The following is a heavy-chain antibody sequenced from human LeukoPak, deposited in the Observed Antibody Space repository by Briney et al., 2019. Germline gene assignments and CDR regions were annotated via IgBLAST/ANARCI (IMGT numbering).Heavy chain of an antibody. J-gene: IGHJ4*02. D-gene: IGHD6-6*01. V-gene: IGHV3-11*04. Sequence: GGSLRLSCAASGSTVSYNYMSWVRQAPGKGLEWVSYISSSGSTIYYADSVKGRFTISRDNAKNSLYLQMNSLRAEDTAVYYCAREGSSSDFDYWGQGTLVTVSS. CDR3: AREGSSSDFDY. CDR2: ISSSGSTI. CDR1: GSTVSYNY.